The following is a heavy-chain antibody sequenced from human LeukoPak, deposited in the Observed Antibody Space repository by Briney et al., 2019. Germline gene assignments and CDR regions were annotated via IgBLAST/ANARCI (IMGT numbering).Heavy chain of an antibody. Sequence: AETLSLTCTVSGGSISSYYWSGICQPPGKGLEWIGEINHSGSTNYNPSLKSRVTMSVDTSKNQFSLKVSSVTAADTVVFYCARWTTVTRAFDYWGQGTLVTVSS. CDR3: ARWTTVTRAFDY. D-gene: IGHD4-17*01. J-gene: IGHJ4*02. CDR2: INHSGST. CDR1: GGSISSYY. V-gene: IGHV4-34*01.